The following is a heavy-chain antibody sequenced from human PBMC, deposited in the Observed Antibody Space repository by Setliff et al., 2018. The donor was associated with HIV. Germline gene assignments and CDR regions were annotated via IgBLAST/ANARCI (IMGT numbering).Heavy chain of an antibody. V-gene: IGHV3-7*01. J-gene: IGHJ6*02. CDR2: INQDGSDK. CDR3: ARPTNIDTLYYGSQTFYMYYYGLDV. Sequence: GGSLRLSCEASGFMFGTNWMSWVRQAPGKGPEWLANINQDGSDKYYMYSVKGRFTISRDNAKNSLYLQMNSLRADDTAVYFCARPTNIDTLYYGSQTFYMYYYGLDVWGQGTTVTVSS. CDR1: GFMFGTNW. D-gene: IGHD1-26*01.